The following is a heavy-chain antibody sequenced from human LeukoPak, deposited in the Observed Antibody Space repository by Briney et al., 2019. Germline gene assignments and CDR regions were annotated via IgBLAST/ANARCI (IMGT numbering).Heavy chain of an antibody. D-gene: IGHD6-13*01. CDR3: ARDAGYSGSWFNFDY. J-gene: IGHJ4*02. CDR2: ISSRSSYI. V-gene: IGHV3-21*01. Sequence: GGSLRLSCAASGFTFSSYNMNWVRQAPGKGLGWVSSISSRSSYIYYADSMKGRFTISRDNAKNSLYLQMNSLRAEDTAVYYCARDAGYSGSWFNFDYWGQGTLVTVSS. CDR1: GFTFSSYN.